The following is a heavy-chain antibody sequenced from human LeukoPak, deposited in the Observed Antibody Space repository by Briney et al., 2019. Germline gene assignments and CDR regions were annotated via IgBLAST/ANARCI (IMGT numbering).Heavy chain of an antibody. D-gene: IGHD4-17*01. Sequence: GGSLRLSCAASGFTCSRYPISWLRRAPGKGLVWVAGVYGNAVDKFYSAPVRGRFTISKDHSKNMVFLQMDSLRADDTALYYCAKDWKPDGVWDIDYWGQGTQVTVS. CDR3: AKDWKPDGVWDIDY. CDR1: GFTCSRYP. J-gene: IGHJ4*02. V-gene: IGHV3-23*01. CDR2: VYGNAVDK.